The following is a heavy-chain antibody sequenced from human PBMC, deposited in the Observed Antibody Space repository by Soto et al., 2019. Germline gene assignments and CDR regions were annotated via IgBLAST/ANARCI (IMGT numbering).Heavy chain of an antibody. Sequence: PGGSLRLSCAASGFIISSYWMSWVRQAPGKGLEWVANINQDGSEKYYVDSVKGRFTISRDNAKNSLYLQMNSLRAEDTAVYYCVRLALIKDFDYWGQGT. D-gene: IGHD3-10*01. CDR1: GFIISSYW. CDR2: INQDGSEK. CDR3: VRLALIKDFDY. V-gene: IGHV3-7*01. J-gene: IGHJ4*02.